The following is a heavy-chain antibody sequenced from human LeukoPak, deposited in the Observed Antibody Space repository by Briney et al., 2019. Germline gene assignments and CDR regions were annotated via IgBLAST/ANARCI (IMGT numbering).Heavy chain of an antibody. CDR1: GGSISDYY. D-gene: IGHD2-2*01. Sequence: PSETLSLTCTVSGGSISDYYWSWIRQAPGKGLEWIGYIYDSGSTNYNPSLKSRVTISVDTSKNQFSLKLSSVTAADTAVYYCAAIVVVPAANTFDYWGQGTLVTVSS. V-gene: IGHV4-59*01. J-gene: IGHJ4*02. CDR2: IYDSGST. CDR3: AAIVVVPAANTFDY.